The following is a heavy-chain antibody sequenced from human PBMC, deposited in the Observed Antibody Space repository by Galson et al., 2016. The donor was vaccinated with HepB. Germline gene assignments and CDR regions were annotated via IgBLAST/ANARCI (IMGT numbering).Heavy chain of an antibody. V-gene: IGHV1-18*01. CDR1: GYTFINYG. CDR3: AREAAAADMWEVFGY. J-gene: IGHJ4*02. D-gene: IGHD6-13*01. CDR2: ISAYNGYT. Sequence: QSGAEVKRRGASVKVSCKASGYTFINYGISWVRQAPGQGLEWMGWISAYNGYTNYAQKFQGRVTLTTESSTNTAYMELRSLRSDDTAVYYCAREAAAADMWEVFGYWGQGTLVTVSS.